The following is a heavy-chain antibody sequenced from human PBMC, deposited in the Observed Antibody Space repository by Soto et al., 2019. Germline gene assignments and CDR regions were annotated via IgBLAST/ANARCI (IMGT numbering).Heavy chain of an antibody. J-gene: IGHJ3*01. Sequence: QLVESGGGLVQPGGSLRLSCAASGFSVSNNYMKWVRQAPGKGLEWVSLIYSGGSTYYEDSVKGRFTISRDNSKNTLFLQMNRLRVEDTAVYYCARDRGYRWGQGTMVTVSS. V-gene: IGHV3-66*01. CDR1: GFSVSNNY. CDR2: IYSGGST. D-gene: IGHD2-2*02. CDR3: ARDRGYR.